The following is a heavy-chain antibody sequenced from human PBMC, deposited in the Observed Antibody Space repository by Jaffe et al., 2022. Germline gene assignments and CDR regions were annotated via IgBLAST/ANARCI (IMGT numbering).Heavy chain of an antibody. CDR3: ARLSRGGYDWDDAFDI. CDR2: IYHSGST. CDR1: GYSISSGYY. D-gene: IGHD5-12*01. V-gene: IGHV4-38-2*01. J-gene: IGHJ3*02. Sequence: QVQLQESGPGLVKPSETLSLTCAVSGYSISSGYYWGWIRQPPGKGLEWIGSIYHSGSTYYNPSLKSRVTISVDTSKNQFSLKLSSVTAADTAVYYCARLSRGGYDWDDAFDIWGQGTMVTVSS.